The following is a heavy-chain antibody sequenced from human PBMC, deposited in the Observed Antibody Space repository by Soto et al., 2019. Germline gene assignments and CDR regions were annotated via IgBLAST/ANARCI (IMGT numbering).Heavy chain of an antibody. CDR3: ASQEGITMVRGYNAGAFDI. Sequence: EVQLVESGGGLVQPGGSLRLSCAASGFTVSSNYMSWVRQAPGKGLEWVSVIYSGGSTYYEDSLKGRFTISRDNSKNTLYLQMNSLRAEATAVYYCASQEGITMVRGYNAGAFDIWGQGTMVTVSS. V-gene: IGHV3-66*04. CDR2: IYSGGST. CDR1: GFTVSSNY. J-gene: IGHJ3*02. D-gene: IGHD3-10*01.